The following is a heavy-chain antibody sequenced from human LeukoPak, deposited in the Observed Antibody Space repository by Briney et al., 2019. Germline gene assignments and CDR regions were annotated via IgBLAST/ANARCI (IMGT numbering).Heavy chain of an antibody. D-gene: IGHD3-22*01. CDR3: AREADYYDSSGYPTVSFDY. V-gene: IGHV1-69*13. CDR1: GYTFTSYG. J-gene: IGHJ4*02. Sequence: SVKVSCKASGYTFTSYGISWVRQAPGQGLEWMGGIIPIFGTADYAQKFQGRVTITADESTSTAYMELSSLRSEDTAVYYCAREADYYDSSGYPTVSFDYWGQGTLVTVSS. CDR2: IIPIFGTA.